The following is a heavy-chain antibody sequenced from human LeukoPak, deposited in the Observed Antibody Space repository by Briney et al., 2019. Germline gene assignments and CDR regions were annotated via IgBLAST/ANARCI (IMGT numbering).Heavy chain of an antibody. CDR3: AKATKIYNSPFDY. D-gene: IGHD1-1*01. CDR1: GFVFEDYT. Sequence: GGSLRLSCAVSGFVFEDYTMHWVRQAPGKGLEWVSLINWSGGSTYYTDSVKGRFIISRDNIKNSLYLQMNSLRPEDTALYYCAKATKIYNSPFDYCGQGTLVTVSS. V-gene: IGHV3-43D*03. J-gene: IGHJ4*02. CDR2: INWSGGST.